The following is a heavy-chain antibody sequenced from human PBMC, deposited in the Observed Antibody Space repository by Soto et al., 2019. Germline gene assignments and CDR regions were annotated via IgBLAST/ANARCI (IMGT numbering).Heavy chain of an antibody. V-gene: IGHV4-30-2*01. CDR2: IYHSGST. J-gene: IGHJ6*02. Sequence: QLQLQESGSGLVKPSQTLSLTCAVSGGSISSGGYSWSWIRQPPGKGLEWIGYIYHSGSTYYNPSFKRRVTISVDRSKNNVSLKLSPVTAADTAVYYCARDHYYGSGSYYYYYGMDVWGQGTTVTVSS. CDR3: ARDHYYGSGSYYYYYGMDV. D-gene: IGHD3-10*01. CDR1: GGSISSGGYS.